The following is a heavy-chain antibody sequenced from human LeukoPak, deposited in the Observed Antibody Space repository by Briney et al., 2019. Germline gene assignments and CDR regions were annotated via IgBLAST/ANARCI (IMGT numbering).Heavy chain of an antibody. V-gene: IGHV4-39*07. CDR1: GGSISSSSYY. Sequence: SETLSLTCTVSGGSISSSSYYWGWIRQPPGKGLEWNGSIYYSGSTYYNPSLKSRVTISVDTSKNQFSLKLSSVTAADTAVYYCARGAVLLGHYYMDVWGKGTTVTVSS. CDR2: IYYSGST. D-gene: IGHD3-16*01. CDR3: ARGAVLLGHYYMDV. J-gene: IGHJ6*03.